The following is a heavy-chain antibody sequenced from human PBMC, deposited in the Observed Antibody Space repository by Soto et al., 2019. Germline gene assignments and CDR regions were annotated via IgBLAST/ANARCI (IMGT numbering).Heavy chain of an antibody. CDR1: GYTFTGYA. CDR2: INAGNGNT. Sequence: QVQLVQSGAEEKKPGASVKVSCKASGYTFTGYAMHWVRQAPGQRLEWMGWINAGNGNTKYSQKFQGRVTITRDTSASTADMELSSLRSEDTAVYYCARAVAVPADFGYWGQGTLVTVSS. CDR3: ARAVAVPADFGY. D-gene: IGHD6-19*01. J-gene: IGHJ4*02. V-gene: IGHV1-3*05.